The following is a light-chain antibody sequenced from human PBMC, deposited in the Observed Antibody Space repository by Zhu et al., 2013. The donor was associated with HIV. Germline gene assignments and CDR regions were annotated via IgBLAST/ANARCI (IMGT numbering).Light chain of an antibody. J-gene: IGKJ2*01. CDR2: GAS. Sequence: EIVMTQSPATLSVSPGERATLSCRASQSVSSNLAWYQQKPGQAPRLLIYGASSRATGIPDRFSGSGSGTDFTLTISRLEPEDFAVYYCQQCGGSSYTFGQGTKLEIK. V-gene: IGKV3-20*01. CDR3: QQCGGSSYT. CDR1: QSVSSN.